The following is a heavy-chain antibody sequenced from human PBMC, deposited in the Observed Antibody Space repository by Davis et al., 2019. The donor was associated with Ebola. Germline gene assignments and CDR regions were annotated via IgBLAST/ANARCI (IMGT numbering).Heavy chain of an antibody. CDR2: ISGSGGST. V-gene: IGHV3-23*01. CDR3: TSPYGVYEI. Sequence: GESLKIPCAASGFTFSSYAMSWVRQAPGKGLEWVSAISGSGGSTYYADSVKGRFTLSRDDSKNTAYLQMNSLKTEDTAVYYCTSPYGVYEIWSQGTLVTVSS. CDR1: GFTFSSYA. D-gene: IGHD4-17*01. J-gene: IGHJ4*02.